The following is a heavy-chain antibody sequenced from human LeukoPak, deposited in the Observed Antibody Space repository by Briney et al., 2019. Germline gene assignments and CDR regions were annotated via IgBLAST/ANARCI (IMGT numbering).Heavy chain of an antibody. Sequence: GGSLRLSCAASGFTFSSYSMNWVRQAPGKGLEWVSSISSSSSYIYYADSVKGRFTISRDNAKNSLYLQMSSLRAEDTAVYYCARAKYNWNWFDPWGQGTLVTVSS. V-gene: IGHV3-21*01. CDR1: GFTFSSYS. J-gene: IGHJ5*02. CDR2: ISSSSSYI. CDR3: ARAKYNWNWFDP. D-gene: IGHD1-20*01.